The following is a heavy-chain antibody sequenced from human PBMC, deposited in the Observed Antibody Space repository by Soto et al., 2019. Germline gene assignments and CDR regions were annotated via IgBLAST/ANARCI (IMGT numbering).Heavy chain of an antibody. V-gene: IGHV4-34*01. CDR2: INHSGST. CDR3: ARVVVPAAPGDP. D-gene: IGHD2-2*01. Sequence: SETLSLTCAVYGGSFSGYYWSWIRQPPGKGLEWIGEINHSGSTNYNPSLKSQVTISVDTSKNQFSLKLSSVTAADTAVYYCARVVVPAAPGDPWGQGTLVTVSS. CDR1: GGSFSGYY. J-gene: IGHJ5*02.